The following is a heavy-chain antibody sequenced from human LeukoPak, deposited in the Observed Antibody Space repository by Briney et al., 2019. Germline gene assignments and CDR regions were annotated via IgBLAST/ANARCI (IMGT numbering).Heavy chain of an antibody. CDR2: IIPIFGTA. V-gene: IGHV1-69*13. CDR1: GGTFSSYA. CDR3: ARVYSNYPLFDY. J-gene: IGHJ4*02. Sequence: SVKVSCKASGGTFSSYAISWVRQAPGQGLEWMGGIIPIFGTANYAQKFQGRVTITADESASTAYMELSSLRSEDTAVYYCARVYSNYPLFDYWGQGTLVTVSS. D-gene: IGHD4-11*01.